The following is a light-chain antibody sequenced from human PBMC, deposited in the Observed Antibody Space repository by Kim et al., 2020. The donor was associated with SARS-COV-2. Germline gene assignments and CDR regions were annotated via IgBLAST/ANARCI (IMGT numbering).Light chain of an antibody. CDR3: AAWDGSLNGGV. Sequence: TPGQRVTISGSGSSPNIGSKSVSGYKQLPGSAPKLLIYDNSHRTAGVPDRFSGSKSGTSASLAISGLQSEDEAVDYCAAWDGSLNGGVFGGGTNVTVL. V-gene: IGLV1-44*01. J-gene: IGLJ2*01. CDR1: SPNIGSKS. CDR2: DNS.